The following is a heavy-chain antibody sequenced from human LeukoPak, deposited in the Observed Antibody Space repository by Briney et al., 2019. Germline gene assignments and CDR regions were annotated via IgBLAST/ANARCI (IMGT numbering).Heavy chain of an antibody. J-gene: IGHJ5*02. D-gene: IGHD2-21*02. CDR1: GYTFTGYY. V-gene: IGHV1-2*02. CDR2: INPNSGGT. CDR3: ARVPNGGDEFDP. Sequence: ASVKVSCKASGYTFTGYYMHWVRQAPGQGLEWMGWINPNSGGTNYAQKFQGRVTMTRDTSISTAYMELSRLRSDDTAVYYCARVPNGGDEFDPWGQGTLVTVSS.